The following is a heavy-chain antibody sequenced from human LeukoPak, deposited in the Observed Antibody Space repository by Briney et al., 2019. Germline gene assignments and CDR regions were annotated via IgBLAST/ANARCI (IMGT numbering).Heavy chain of an antibody. CDR3: AKDQSAYYDSSGSDY. Sequence: GGSLRLSCAASGFPFRTYAMHWVRQAPGKGLEWVAFIRYDGSNKYYADSVKGRFTISRDNSKNTLYLQMNSLRAEDTAVYYCAKDQSAYYDSSGSDYWGQGTLVTVSS. V-gene: IGHV3-30*02. D-gene: IGHD3-22*01. J-gene: IGHJ4*02. CDR2: IRYDGSNK. CDR1: GFPFRTYA.